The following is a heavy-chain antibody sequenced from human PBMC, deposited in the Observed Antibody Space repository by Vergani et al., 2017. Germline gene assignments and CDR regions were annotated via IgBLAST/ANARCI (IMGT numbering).Heavy chain of an antibody. CDR1: GFTFSSYG. D-gene: IGHD3-10*01. Sequence: QVQLVESGGGVVQPGGSLRLSCAASGFTFSSYGMHWVRQAPGKGLEWVAFIRYDGSNKYYADSVKGRFTISRDNSKNTLYLQMNSLRAEDTAVYYCAKELGRMVRGVIGPGYWGQGTLVTVSS. J-gene: IGHJ4*02. V-gene: IGHV3-30*02. CDR2: IRYDGSNK. CDR3: AKELGRMVRGVIGPGY.